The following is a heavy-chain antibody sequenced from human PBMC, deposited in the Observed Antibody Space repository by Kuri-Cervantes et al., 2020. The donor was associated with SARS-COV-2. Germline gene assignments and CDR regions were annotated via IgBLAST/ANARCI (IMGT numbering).Heavy chain of an antibody. Sequence: ASVKVSCKASGYTFTSYAMNWVRQAPGQGLEWMGWISAYNGNTNYAQKLQGRVTMTTDTSTSTAYMELRSLRSDDTAVYYCARSGGGPKYYYYGMDVWGQGTTVTVSS. J-gene: IGHJ6*02. CDR1: GYTFTSYA. D-gene: IGHD3-10*01. CDR3: ARSGGGPKYYYYGMDV. V-gene: IGHV1-18*01. CDR2: ISAYNGNT.